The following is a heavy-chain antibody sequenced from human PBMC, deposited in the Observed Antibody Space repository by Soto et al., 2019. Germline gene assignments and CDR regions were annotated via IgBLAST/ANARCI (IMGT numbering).Heavy chain of an antibody. V-gene: IGHV1-69*01. CDR1: GGTFSSYA. CDR3: ASDDYCSSTSCYTRGNWFDP. D-gene: IGHD2-2*02. Sequence: QVQLVQSGAEVKKPGSSVKVSCKASGGTFSSYAISWVRQAPGQGLEWMGGIIPIFGTANYAQKSQGRVTITADESTSTAYMELSSLRSEDTAVYYCASDDYCSSTSCYTRGNWFDPWGQGTLVTVSS. CDR2: IIPIFGTA. J-gene: IGHJ5*02.